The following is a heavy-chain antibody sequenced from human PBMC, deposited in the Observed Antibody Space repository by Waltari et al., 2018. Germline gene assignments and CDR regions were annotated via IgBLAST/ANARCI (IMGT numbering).Heavy chain of an antibody. CDR1: GGSISSHY. CDR2: IYYSGST. CDR3: AREEYSSGLDH. D-gene: IGHD6-6*01. J-gene: IGHJ5*02. V-gene: IGHV4-59*11. Sequence: QLQLQESGPGLVKPSETLSLTCTVSGGSISSHYWSWIRQPPGKGLEWIGYIYYSGSTNYNPSLKSRVTISVDTSKNQFSLKLSSVTAADTAVYYCAREEYSSGLDHWGQGTLVTVSS.